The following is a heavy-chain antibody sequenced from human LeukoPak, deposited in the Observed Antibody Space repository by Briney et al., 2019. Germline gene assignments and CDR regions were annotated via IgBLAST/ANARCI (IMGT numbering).Heavy chain of an antibody. CDR2: IKEDGSER. D-gene: IGHD1-26*01. Sequence: GGSLRLSCEASPFIFSGHWLNWVRQTPGKGLEWVASIKEDGSERQYVDSVKGRFTISRDNSKNTLYLQMNSLRAEDTAVYFCARVGIVGATNGYYYCGMDVWGQGTTVTVSS. CDR1: PFIFSGHW. CDR3: ARVGIVGATNGYYYCGMDV. J-gene: IGHJ6*02. V-gene: IGHV3-7*03.